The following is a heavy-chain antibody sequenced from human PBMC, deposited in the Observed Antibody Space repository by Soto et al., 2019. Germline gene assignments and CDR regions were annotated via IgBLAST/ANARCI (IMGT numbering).Heavy chain of an antibody. Sequence: PSETLSLTCTVSGASISGFYWSWIRKSAGKGLEWIGRIYATGTTDYNPSLKSRVMMSVDTSKKQFSLQLRSVTAADTAVYYCVRDATKTLRDWLDPWGQGISVTVYS. CDR3: VRDATKTLRDWLDP. D-gene: IGHD1-1*01. V-gene: IGHV4-4*07. J-gene: IGHJ5*02. CDR1: GASISGFY. CDR2: IYATGTT.